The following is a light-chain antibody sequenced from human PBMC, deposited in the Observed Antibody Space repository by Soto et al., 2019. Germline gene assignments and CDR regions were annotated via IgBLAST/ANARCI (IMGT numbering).Light chain of an antibody. J-gene: IGKJ1*01. CDR3: RQYNYWPPFT. CDR2: GAS. Sequence: EIVMTQSPATLSVSTGERATLSCRASQSVGSSLAWYQQKPGQAPRLLVYGASSRAPGIPARFSGSGSGTDYTLTIRSLLSEDVAVYYCRQYNYWPPFTFGLGTKVDSK. CDR1: QSVGSS. V-gene: IGKV3-15*01.